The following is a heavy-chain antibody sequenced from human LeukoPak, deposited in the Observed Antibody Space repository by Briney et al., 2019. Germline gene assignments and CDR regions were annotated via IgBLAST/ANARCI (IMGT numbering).Heavy chain of an antibody. D-gene: IGHD3-10*01. Sequence: GASVKVSCKASGYTSSSYGISWVRQAPGQGLEWMGWISAYNGNTDYAQNLRGRLIMTTDTSTSTAYMELRSLRSDDTAVYYCARDSVDGSGTYYNDSPDYWGQGTLATVSS. CDR2: ISAYNGNT. V-gene: IGHV1-18*01. J-gene: IGHJ4*02. CDR3: ARDSVDGSGTYYNDSPDY. CDR1: GYTSSSYG.